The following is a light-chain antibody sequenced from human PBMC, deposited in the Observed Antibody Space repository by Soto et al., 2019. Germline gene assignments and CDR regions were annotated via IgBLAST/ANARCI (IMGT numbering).Light chain of an antibody. CDR3: QQYDSSPWT. CDR1: QSVSSSF. Sequence: ESVLTQSPGTLSLSPGERATLSCRASQSVSSSFLAWYQLKPGQAPRLLIYGASSSATGIPDRFRGSGSGPDFTLTISRLEPEDFAVYYCQQYDSSPWTFGQGTKVEIK. CDR2: GAS. J-gene: IGKJ1*01. V-gene: IGKV3-20*01.